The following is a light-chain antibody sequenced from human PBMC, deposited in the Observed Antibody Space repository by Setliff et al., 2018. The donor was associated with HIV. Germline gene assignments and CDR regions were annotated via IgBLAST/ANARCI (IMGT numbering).Light chain of an antibody. Sequence: QSALAQPASVSGSPGQSITISCTGTNSDVGSYNLVSWYQQHPGKAPKLMIYEVSKRPSGVSNRSSGSKSGNTASLTISGLQTEDEGDYYCCSYAGSSTFVFGTGTKVTV. V-gene: IGLV2-23*02. CDR1: NSDVGSYNL. J-gene: IGLJ1*01. CDR3: CSYAGSSTFV. CDR2: EVS.